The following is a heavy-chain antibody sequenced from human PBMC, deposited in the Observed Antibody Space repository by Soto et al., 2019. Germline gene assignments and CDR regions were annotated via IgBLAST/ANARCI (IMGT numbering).Heavy chain of an antibody. CDR3: ARGGGGPDSSGWKHWYFDL. Sequence: QVQLVQSGAEVKKPGSSVKVSCKASGGTFSSYTISWVRQAPGQGLEWMGRIIPILGIANYAQKFQGRVTITADKSTSTAYMELSSLRSEDTAVYYCARGGGGPDSSGWKHWYFDLWGRGTLVTVSS. CDR2: IIPILGIA. D-gene: IGHD6-19*01. V-gene: IGHV1-69*02. J-gene: IGHJ2*01. CDR1: GGTFSSYT.